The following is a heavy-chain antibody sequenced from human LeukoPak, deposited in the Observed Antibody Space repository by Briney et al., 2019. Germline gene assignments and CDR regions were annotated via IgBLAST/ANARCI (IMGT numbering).Heavy chain of an antibody. V-gene: IGHV4-39*07. CDR2: IYYSGST. D-gene: IGHD3-3*01. Sequence: PSETLSLTCTVSGGSITSSSYYWGWLRQPPGKGLEWLGSIYYSGSTYYKPSLKSRVTISVNTSKNQFSLKLSSVTAADTDVYYCARGDDSIKAFGEVIKSRTRWFDPWGQGTLVTVSS. CDR3: ARGDDSIKAFGEVIKSRTRWFDP. CDR1: GGSITSSSYY. J-gene: IGHJ5*02.